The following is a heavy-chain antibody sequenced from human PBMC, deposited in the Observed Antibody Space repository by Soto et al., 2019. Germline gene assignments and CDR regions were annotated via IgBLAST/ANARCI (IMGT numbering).Heavy chain of an antibody. CDR2: IYYSGST. Sequence: QVQLQESGPGLVKPSETLSLTCTVSGGSISSYYWSWIRQPPGKGLEWIGYIYYSGSTNYNPSLKSRVTISVDTSKNQVSPKLSSVAAADTAVYYCARGYGAYVLDYWGQGTLVTVSS. CDR1: GGSISSYY. V-gene: IGHV4-59*08. CDR3: ARGYGAYVLDY. D-gene: IGHD4-17*01. J-gene: IGHJ4*02.